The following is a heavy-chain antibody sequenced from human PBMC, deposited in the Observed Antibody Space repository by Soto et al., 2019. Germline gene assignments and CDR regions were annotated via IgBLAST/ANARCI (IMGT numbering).Heavy chain of an antibody. D-gene: IGHD4-4*01. J-gene: IGHJ6*02. CDR1: GGSISNYY. Sequence: PSETLSLTCTISGGSISNYYWTWIRQTPGKGLEWIGYVFYTGRANYNASLKSRVSISLDTSNYQFSLKLSSVTAADTAVYYCARDGDGRMTTNPYYYNGMDVWGPGTTVTVSS. CDR2: VFYTGRA. V-gene: IGHV4-59*01. CDR3: ARDGDGRMTTNPYYYNGMDV.